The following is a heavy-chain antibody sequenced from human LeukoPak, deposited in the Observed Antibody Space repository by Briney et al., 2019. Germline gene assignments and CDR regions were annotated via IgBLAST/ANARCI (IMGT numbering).Heavy chain of an antibody. Sequence: SGGSLRLSCAASGFTFDDYAMHWVRQAPGKGLEWVSGISWNSGSIGYADSVKGRFTVSRDNAKNSLYLQMNSLRAEDMALYYCAKGPGSSGYWDWGQGTLVTVSS. CDR3: AKGPGSSGYWD. D-gene: IGHD3-22*01. V-gene: IGHV3-9*03. J-gene: IGHJ4*02. CDR1: GFTFDDYA. CDR2: ISWNSGSI.